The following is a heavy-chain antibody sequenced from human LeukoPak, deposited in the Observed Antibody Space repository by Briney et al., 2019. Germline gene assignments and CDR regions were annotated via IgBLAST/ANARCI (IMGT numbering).Heavy chain of an antibody. CDR2: IIPIFGTA. CDR3: ARGFGGSYVSGTDY. D-gene: IGHD1-26*01. V-gene: IGHV1-69*13. J-gene: IGHJ4*02. CDR1: AGTFSSCA. Sequence: GASVTLSCNSSAGTFSSCAISWVRQPPGQGLEWMGGIIPIFGTANYAQKFQGRVTITADESTSTAYMELSSLRSEDTAVYYCARGFGGSYVSGTDYWGQGTLVTVSS.